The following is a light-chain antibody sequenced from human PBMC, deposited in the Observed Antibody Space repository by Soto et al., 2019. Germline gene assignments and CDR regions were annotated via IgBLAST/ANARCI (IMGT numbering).Light chain of an antibody. CDR3: RLYTSDNTYV. CDR1: SIDFVSYNR. Sequence: QSALTQPPSVSGSPGQSVTLSCTGTSIDFVSYNRVSWYQQPPGTAPKLIIYEARNRPAGVPDRFSGSKSGNTASLIISGLQAAYEADYYCRLYTSDNTYVFGTGTKLTVL. CDR2: EAR. J-gene: IGLJ1*01. V-gene: IGLV2-18*01.